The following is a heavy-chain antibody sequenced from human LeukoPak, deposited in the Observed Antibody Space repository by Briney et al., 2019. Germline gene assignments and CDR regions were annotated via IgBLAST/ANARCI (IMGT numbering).Heavy chain of an antibody. J-gene: IGHJ4*02. V-gene: IGHV4-59*01. CDR3: PSSAVGLIVGAACAY. CDR1: GGSISSYY. CDR2: IYYSGST. Sequence: PSETLSLTCTVSGGSISSYYWSWIRQPPGKGLEWFGYIYYSGSTNYNPSLKSRVTISVDTSKNQFSLKTTSATAADTAVYYCPSSAVGLIVGAACAYWGQGTLGTVSS. D-gene: IGHD3-22*01.